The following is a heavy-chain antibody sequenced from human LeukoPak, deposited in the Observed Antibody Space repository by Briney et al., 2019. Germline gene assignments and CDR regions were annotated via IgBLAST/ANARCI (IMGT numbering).Heavy chain of an antibody. J-gene: IGHJ4*02. V-gene: IGHV4-34*01. Sequence: ASETLSLTCAVYGGSFSGYYWSWIRQPPGKGLEWIGEINHSGSTNYNPSLKSRVTISVDTSKNQFSLKLSSVTAADTAVYYCASGFAGFDYWGQGTLVTVSS. D-gene: IGHD3-10*01. CDR2: INHSGST. CDR1: GGSFSGYY. CDR3: ASGFAGFDY.